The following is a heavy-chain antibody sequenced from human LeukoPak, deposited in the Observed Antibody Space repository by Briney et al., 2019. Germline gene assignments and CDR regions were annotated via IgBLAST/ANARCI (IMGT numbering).Heavy chain of an antibody. CDR2: ILYSGRI. CDR3: SRGTDAYKCGNS. J-gene: IGHJ4*02. V-gene: IGHV4-34*01. D-gene: IGHD5-24*01. Sequence: KPSETLSLTCAVYGGAFSSYYWTWIRQPPGKGLELIGEILYSGRINYNPSLKSRVTISADTSNNHFSLKMNSVTAADTAVYYCSRGTDAYKCGNSWGQGTLVTVS. CDR1: GGAFSSYY.